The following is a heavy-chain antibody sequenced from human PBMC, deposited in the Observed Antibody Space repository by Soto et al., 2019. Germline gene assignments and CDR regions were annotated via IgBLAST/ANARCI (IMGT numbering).Heavy chain of an antibody. V-gene: IGHV2-5*02. CDR2: IYWDEDK. Sequence: QITLKESGPTLVKPTQTLTLTCTFSGFSLSTRGVAVGWFRQPPGKALEWLALIYWDEDKWYSPSLKSRLTITDDTSKNQVGRTRTNMDPVDTATYYCAHRPRGYAYYFDFWGQGTLVTVSS. CDR1: GFSLSTRGVA. CDR3: AHRPRGYAYYFDF. J-gene: IGHJ4*02. D-gene: IGHD5-12*01.